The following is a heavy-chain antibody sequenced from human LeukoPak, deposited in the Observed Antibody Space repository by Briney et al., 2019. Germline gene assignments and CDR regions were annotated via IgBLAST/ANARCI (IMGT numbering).Heavy chain of an antibody. D-gene: IGHD2-2*02. Sequence: ASVKVSCKASGYTFTGYYMHWVRQAPGQGLEWMGWINPNSGGTNYAQKFQGRVTMTRDTSISTAYMELSRLRSDDTAVYYCARDCSSTSCYKRAFDYWGQGTLVTVSS. CDR2: INPNSGGT. V-gene: IGHV1-2*02. CDR3: ARDCSSTSCYKRAFDY. J-gene: IGHJ4*02. CDR1: GYTFTGYY.